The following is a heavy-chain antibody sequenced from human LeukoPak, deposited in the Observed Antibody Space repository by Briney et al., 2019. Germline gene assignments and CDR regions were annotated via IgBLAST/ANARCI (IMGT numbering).Heavy chain of an antibody. V-gene: IGHV1-69*01. J-gene: IGHJ1*01. D-gene: IGHD2-2*01. Sequence: SVKVSCKASGCTFSGYDISWVRQAPGQGLEWMGGIIPICGTANYAQKFQGRVTITADASTSTAYMELSSLRSEDTAVYYCARAPQDSVVVRAPVAEYFQHWGQAPWSPSPQ. CDR3: ARAPQDSVVVRAPVAEYFQH. CDR2: IIPICGTA. CDR1: GCTFSGYD.